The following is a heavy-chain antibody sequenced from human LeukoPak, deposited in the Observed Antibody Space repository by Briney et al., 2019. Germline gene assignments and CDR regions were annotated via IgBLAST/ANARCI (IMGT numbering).Heavy chain of an antibody. CDR2: ISYDGSNK. D-gene: IGHD3-16*02. Sequence: GGSLRLSCAASGFTFSSYGMHWVRQAPGKGLEWVAVISYDGSNKHYADSVKGRFTISRDNSKNTLYLQMNSLRAEDTAVYYCASLGELSGHPAGALDYWGQGTLVTVSS. V-gene: IGHV3-30*03. CDR1: GFTFSSYG. CDR3: ASLGELSGHPAGALDY. J-gene: IGHJ4*02.